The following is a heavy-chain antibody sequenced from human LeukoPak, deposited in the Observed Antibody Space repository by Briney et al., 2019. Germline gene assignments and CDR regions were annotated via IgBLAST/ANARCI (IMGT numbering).Heavy chain of an antibody. CDR3: AKDDAWLRFGE. Sequence: GRSLRLSCAASGFTFSRYAMHWVRQAPGKGLEWVAVISFDGSNKYYADSVKGRFTISRDNSKNTLYLEVISLTAEDTAVYYCAKDDAWLRFGEWSQGTLVTVSS. D-gene: IGHD3-10*01. CDR2: ISFDGSNK. V-gene: IGHV3-30*04. CDR1: GFTFSRYA. J-gene: IGHJ4*02.